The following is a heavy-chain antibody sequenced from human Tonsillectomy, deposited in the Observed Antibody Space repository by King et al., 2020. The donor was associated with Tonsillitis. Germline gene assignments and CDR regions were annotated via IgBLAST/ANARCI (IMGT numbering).Heavy chain of an antibody. CDR2: IIPIFGAT. V-gene: IGHV1-69*01. CDR1: GGTFNNYG. CDR3: ARRGIINYGMDV. Sequence: HVQLVESGAEVKKPGSSLKVSCKASGGTFNNYGISWVRQAPGQGLEWMGGIIPIFGATNYAQKFQGRVTITADESTRTAYVELSSLRSDDTAVYYCARRGIINYGMDVWGQGTTVIVSS. J-gene: IGHJ6*02. D-gene: IGHD2-15*01.